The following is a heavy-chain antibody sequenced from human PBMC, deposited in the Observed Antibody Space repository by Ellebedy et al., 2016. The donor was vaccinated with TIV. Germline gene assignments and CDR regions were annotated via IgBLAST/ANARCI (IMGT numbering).Heavy chain of an antibody. CDR3: AREWYYRMDY. V-gene: IGHV3-48*04. J-gene: IGHJ4*02. CDR2: ISHGGDTI. D-gene: IGHD2-15*01. CDR1: GFTFSSYS. Sequence: GESLKISCAASGFTFSSYSINWVRQAPGRGLEWVSWISHGGDTIYYADSVKGPFTISRDNAENSLSLQMSSLRAEDTAVYYCAREWYYRMDYWGQGTLVTVSS.